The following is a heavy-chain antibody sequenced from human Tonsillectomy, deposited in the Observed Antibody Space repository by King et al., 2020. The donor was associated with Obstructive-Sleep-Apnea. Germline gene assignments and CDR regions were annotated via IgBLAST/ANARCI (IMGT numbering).Heavy chain of an antibody. CDR2: IRSKTNGYAT. V-gene: IGHV3-73*02. CDR1: GFTFSGAA. J-gene: IGHJ6*02. D-gene: IGHD3-22*01. CDR3: TRTPYYYDSSGSLHYYYGLDV. Sequence: VQLVESGGGLVRPGGSLKLSCAASGFTFSGAAMHWVRQTSGKGLEWIGRIRSKTNGYATAYAASVKGRFTISRDDSKNTAYLQMNRLKTEDTAVYYCTRTPYYYDSSGSLHYYYGLDVWGQGTTVTVSS.